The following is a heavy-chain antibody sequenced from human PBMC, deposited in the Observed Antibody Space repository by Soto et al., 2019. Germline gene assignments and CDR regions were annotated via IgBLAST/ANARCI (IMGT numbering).Heavy chain of an antibody. V-gene: IGHV4-31*03. CDR2: IYYTRNT. D-gene: IGHD1-1*01. CDR3: ASGHDAYKVRY. CDR1: GGSISSGGTGSY. Sequence: QVQLQESGPGLVKPSQTLSLTCTVSGGSISSGGTGSYWTWIRQLPGKGLEWTGYIYYTRNTYYNPSLTSRPTISIDSSENQCSLKRPSVTAADSAVYFCASGHDAYKVRYWGQGTLVTVSS. J-gene: IGHJ4*02.